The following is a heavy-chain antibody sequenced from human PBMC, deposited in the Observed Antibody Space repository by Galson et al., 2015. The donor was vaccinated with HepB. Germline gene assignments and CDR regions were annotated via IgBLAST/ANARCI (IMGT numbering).Heavy chain of an antibody. J-gene: IGHJ5*02. CDR3: ARDTGITEYSSGWYGNWFDP. D-gene: IGHD6-13*01. Sequence: SVKVSCKASGGTFSGYAISWVRQAPGQGLEWMGGIIPIFGTANYAQKFQGRVTITADESTSTAYMELSSLRSEDTAVYYCARDTGITEYSSGWYGNWFDPWGQGTLVTVSS. CDR1: GGTFSGYA. CDR2: IIPIFGTA. V-gene: IGHV1-69*13.